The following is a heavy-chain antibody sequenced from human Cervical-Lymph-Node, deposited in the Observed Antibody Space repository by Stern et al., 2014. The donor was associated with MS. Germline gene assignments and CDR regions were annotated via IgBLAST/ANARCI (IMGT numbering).Heavy chain of an antibody. Sequence: QVQLVQSGAEVRKPGASVKVSCKASGYSFTNYDINWVRQAPGQGLEWMGRINVANGDTKYLQKLQGRVTITRDTSASTAYLELNSLRSEDTAVYYCGRGQQSFDPWGQGTLVIVSP. D-gene: IGHD6-13*01. CDR1: GYSFTNYD. J-gene: IGHJ5*02. CDR2: INVANGDT. V-gene: IGHV1-3*01. CDR3: GRGQQSFDP.